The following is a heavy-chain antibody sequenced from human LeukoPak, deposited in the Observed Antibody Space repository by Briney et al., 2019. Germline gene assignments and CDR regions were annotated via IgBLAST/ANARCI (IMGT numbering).Heavy chain of an antibody. CDR1: GFTFSSYA. V-gene: IGHV3-23*01. CDR3: AKDRYPGYYDY. Sequence: GGSLRLSCAASGFTFSSYAMSWVRQTPGKGLEWVSTISGSGGSTYYADSAKGRFTISSDDSKNTLYLQMNSLRADDTALYYCAKDRYPGYYDYWGQGTLVTVSS. J-gene: IGHJ4*02. D-gene: IGHD2/OR15-2a*01. CDR2: ISGSGGST.